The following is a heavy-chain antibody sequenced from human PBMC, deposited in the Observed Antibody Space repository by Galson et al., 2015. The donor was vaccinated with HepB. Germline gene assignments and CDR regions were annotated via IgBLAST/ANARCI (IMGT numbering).Heavy chain of an antibody. Sequence: SLRLSCAASGFTFSSYAMHWVRQAPGKGLEWVAVISYDGSNKYYADSVKGRFTISRDNSKNTLYLQMNSLRAEDTAVYYCARPRGDIVVVPADLSFDYWGQGTLVTVSS. CDR1: GFTFSSYA. J-gene: IGHJ4*02. CDR3: ARPRGDIVVVPADLSFDY. CDR2: ISYDGSNK. D-gene: IGHD2-2*01. V-gene: IGHV3-30*04.